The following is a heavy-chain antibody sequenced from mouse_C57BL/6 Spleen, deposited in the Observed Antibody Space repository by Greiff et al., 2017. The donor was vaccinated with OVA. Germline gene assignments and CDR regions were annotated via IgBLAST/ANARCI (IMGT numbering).Heavy chain of an antibody. CDR3: ARYDYYGSSYWYFDV. CDR1: GFTFTDYY. J-gene: IGHJ1*03. V-gene: IGHV7-3*01. CDR2: IRNKANGYTT. Sequence: EVKLMESGGGLVQPRGSLSLSCAASGFTFTDYYMSWVRQPPGKALAWLGFIRNKANGYTTEYSASVKGRFTISRDNSQSILYLQMNALRAEDSAIYYCARYDYYGSSYWYFDVWGTGTTVTVSS. D-gene: IGHD1-1*01.